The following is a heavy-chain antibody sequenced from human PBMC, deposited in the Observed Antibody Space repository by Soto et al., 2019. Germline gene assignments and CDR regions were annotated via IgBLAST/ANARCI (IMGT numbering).Heavy chain of an antibody. CDR3: ARDPGGRPGDPRIDAFDL. Sequence: QVQLLESGPGLVKPSETLSLTCSVSGGSISSYHWSWVRQPPGKGLEWIGYIYYSGTTKYNPSLKSRVAISVDTSKNQFSLKLNSLTAADTAIYYCARDPGGRPGDPRIDAFDLWGQGTMVTVSS. J-gene: IGHJ3*01. CDR2: IYYSGTT. CDR1: GGSISSYH. V-gene: IGHV4-59*01. D-gene: IGHD4-17*01.